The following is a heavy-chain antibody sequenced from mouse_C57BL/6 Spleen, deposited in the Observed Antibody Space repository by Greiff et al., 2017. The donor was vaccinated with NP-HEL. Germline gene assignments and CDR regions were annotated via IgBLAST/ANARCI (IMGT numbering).Heavy chain of an antibody. CDR2: IYPGDGDT. J-gene: IGHJ4*01. CDR1: GYAFSSSW. V-gene: IGHV1-82*01. CDR3: ARPPGAMDY. Sequence: QVQLQQSGPELVKPGASVKISCKASGYAFSSSWMNWVKQRPGKGLEWIGGIYPGDGDTNYNGKFKGKATLTADKTSSTAYMQLSSLTSEDSAVYFCARPPGAMDYWGQGTSVTVSS.